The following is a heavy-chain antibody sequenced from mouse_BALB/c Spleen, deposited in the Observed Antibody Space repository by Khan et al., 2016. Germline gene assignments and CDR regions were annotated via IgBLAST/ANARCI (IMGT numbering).Heavy chain of an antibody. CDR3: ARSYGYWYFDV. Sequence: EVQLQESGPGLVKPSQSLSLTCTVTGYSITSDYAWNWIRQFPGNKLEWMGYISYSGSTSYNPSLKSRISITRDTSKNQFFLQLNSVTTEDTATYYCARSYGYWYFDVWGAGTTVTVSS. CDR1: GYSITSDYA. CDR2: ISYSGST. V-gene: IGHV3-2*02. J-gene: IGHJ1*01. D-gene: IGHD1-1*01.